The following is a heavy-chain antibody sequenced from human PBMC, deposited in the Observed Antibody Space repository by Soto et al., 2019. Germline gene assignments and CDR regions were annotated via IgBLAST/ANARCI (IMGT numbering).Heavy chain of an antibody. CDR2: IYYSGST. D-gene: IGHD1-26*01. CDR1: GGSISSGDYY. V-gene: IGHV4-30-4*01. J-gene: IGHJ4*02. CDR3: VGVLDKGVDY. Sequence: TLSLTCTVSGGSISSGDYYWSWIRQPPGKGLEWIGYIYYSGSTYYNPSLKSRVTISVDTSKSQFSLKLSSVTAADTAVYYCVGVLDKGVDYWGQGTLVTVSS.